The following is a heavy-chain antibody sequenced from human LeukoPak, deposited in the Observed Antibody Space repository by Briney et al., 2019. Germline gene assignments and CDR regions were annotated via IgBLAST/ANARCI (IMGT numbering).Heavy chain of an antibody. CDR2: IIPIFGTA. Sequence: SVKVSCKASGGTFSSYAISWVRQAPGQGLEWTGRIIPIFGTANYAQKFQGRVTITTDESTSTAYMELSSLRSEDTAVYCCARAITMVRGVTELWGQGTLVTVSS. CDR3: ARAITMVRGVTEL. V-gene: IGHV1-69*05. CDR1: GGTFSSYA. D-gene: IGHD3-10*01. J-gene: IGHJ4*02.